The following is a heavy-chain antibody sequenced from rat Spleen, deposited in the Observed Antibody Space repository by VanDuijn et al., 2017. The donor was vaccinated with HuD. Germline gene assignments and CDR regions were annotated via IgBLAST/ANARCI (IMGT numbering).Heavy chain of an antibody. Sequence: EVQLVESGGGLVQPGRSLKLSCAASGFTFSNYDMAWVRQAPTKGLEWIASISTGGSTYYRDSVKGRFTISRDNAKSSLYLQMDSLRSEDTATYYCTTNRAFDYWGQGVMVTVSS. CDR1: GFTFSNYD. V-gene: IGHV5S23*01. J-gene: IGHJ2*01. CDR3: TTNRAFDY. CDR2: ISTGGST.